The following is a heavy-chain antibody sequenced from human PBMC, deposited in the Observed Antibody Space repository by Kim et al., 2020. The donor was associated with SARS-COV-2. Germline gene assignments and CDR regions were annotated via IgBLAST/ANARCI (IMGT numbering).Heavy chain of an antibody. CDR2: IYYSGST. J-gene: IGHJ4*02. CDR3: ARRQRGYYGSGSYYSFDY. D-gene: IGHD3-10*01. V-gene: IGHV4-31*03. Sequence: SETLSLTCTVSGGSISSGGYYWSWIRQHPGKGLEWIGYIYYSGSTYYNPSLKSRVTISVDTSKNQFSLKLSSVTAADTAVYYCARRQRGYYGSGSYYSFDYWGQGTLVTVSS. CDR1: GGSISSGGYY.